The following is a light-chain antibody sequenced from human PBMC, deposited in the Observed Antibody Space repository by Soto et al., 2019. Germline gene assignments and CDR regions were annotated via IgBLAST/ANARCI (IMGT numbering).Light chain of an antibody. CDR2: EVS. Sequence: QSVLTQPGAVSGSPGQAITISCTGTSSDVGGYHYVSWYQHHPGKAPKLMLYEVSSRPSGVSNRFSGSKSGNTASLTISGLQTEDEADYYCSSYTSSSTLEVFGTGTKVTVL. V-gene: IGLV2-14*01. CDR3: SSYTSSSTLEV. J-gene: IGLJ1*01. CDR1: SSDVGGYHY.